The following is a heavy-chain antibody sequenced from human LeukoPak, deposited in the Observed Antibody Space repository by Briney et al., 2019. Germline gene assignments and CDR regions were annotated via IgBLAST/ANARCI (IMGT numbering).Heavy chain of an antibody. V-gene: IGHV3-74*01. CDR1: GFTFSSYW. D-gene: IGHD6-19*01. Sequence: GGSLRLSCAASGFTFSSYWMHWVRQAPGKGLVWVSRINSDGSSTSYADSVKGRFAIFRDNAKNTLYLQMNSLRAEDTAVYYCARDLGPTSSGWYLGYWGQGTLVTVSS. CDR2: INSDGSST. CDR3: ARDLGPTSSGWYLGY. J-gene: IGHJ4*02.